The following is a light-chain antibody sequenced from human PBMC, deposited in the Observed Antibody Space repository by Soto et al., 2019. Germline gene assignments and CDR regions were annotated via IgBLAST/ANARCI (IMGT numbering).Light chain of an antibody. V-gene: IGKV1-5*01. CDR2: HAS. CDR1: QSISNW. Sequence: DIQMTQSPSTLPASVGDRVTITCRASQSISNWLARYQQKPGTAPKVLIYHASNLQSGVPSRFSCSGSGTEFTLTISSLKPDDFATHYCQQYNSYSFGNGTKVDIX. J-gene: IGKJ1*01. CDR3: QQYNSYS.